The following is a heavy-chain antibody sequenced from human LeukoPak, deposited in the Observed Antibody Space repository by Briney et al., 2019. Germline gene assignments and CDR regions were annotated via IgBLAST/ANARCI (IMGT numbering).Heavy chain of an antibody. CDR2: IYSGGST. CDR3: ARTGPRFGVDY. CDR1: GFAVSSNY. Sequence: GGSLRLSCAASGFAVSSNYMSWVRQAPGKGLEWVSVIYSGGSTYYADSMKGRFTISRDNSKNTLYLQMNSLRAEDTAVYYCARTGPRFGVDYWGQGTLVTVSS. D-gene: IGHD1-14*01. V-gene: IGHV3-66*02. J-gene: IGHJ4*02.